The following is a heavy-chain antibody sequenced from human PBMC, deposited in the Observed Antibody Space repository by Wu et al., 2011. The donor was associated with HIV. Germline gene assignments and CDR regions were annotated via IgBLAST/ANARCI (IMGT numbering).Heavy chain of an antibody. CDR2: FDPEDRET. CDR1: DTPSPAT. V-gene: IGHV1-24*01. J-gene: IGHJ4*02. CDR3: ATEYPRVKGTGFLSGYSSTTIFDF. Sequence: QVHLVQSGTEVKEPGASVKVSCKAFLDTPSPATIYTGCDRLLEKGLSGWEVFDPEDRETFYAQRFQGRVTMTADTSTDTAYMDLSSLRSEDTALYYCATEYPRVKGTGFLSGYSSTTIFDFWGQGTLVTVSS. D-gene: IGHD3-3*01.